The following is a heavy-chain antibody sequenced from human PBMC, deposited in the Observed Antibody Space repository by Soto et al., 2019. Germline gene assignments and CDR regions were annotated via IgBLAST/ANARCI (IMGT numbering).Heavy chain of an antibody. V-gene: IGHV4-30-2*01. CDR3: ARVNGYCSGGSCYSPKYYYYYGMDV. J-gene: IGHJ6*02. CDR2: IYHSGST. Sequence: SETLSLTCAVSGGSISSGGYSWSWIRQPPGKGLEWIGYIYHSGSTNYNPSLKSRVTISVDKSKNQFSLKLSSVTAADTAVYYCARVNGYCSGGSCYSPKYYYYYGMDVWGQGTTVTVSS. D-gene: IGHD2-15*01. CDR1: GGSISSGGYS.